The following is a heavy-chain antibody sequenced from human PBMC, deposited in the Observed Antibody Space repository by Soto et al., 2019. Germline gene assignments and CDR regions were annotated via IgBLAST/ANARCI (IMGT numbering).Heavy chain of an antibody. V-gene: IGHV1-46*01. CDR2: INPSGGST. CDR3: ASSYYYGSGSPGDYYYYYGMDV. CDR1: GYTFTSYY. Sequence: ASVKFSCKASGYTFTSYYMHWVRQAPGQGLEWMGIINPSGGSTSYAQKFQGRVTMTRDTSTSTVYMELSSLRSEDTAVYYCASSYYYGSGSPGDYYYYYGMDVWGQGTTVTVSS. D-gene: IGHD3-10*01. J-gene: IGHJ6*02.